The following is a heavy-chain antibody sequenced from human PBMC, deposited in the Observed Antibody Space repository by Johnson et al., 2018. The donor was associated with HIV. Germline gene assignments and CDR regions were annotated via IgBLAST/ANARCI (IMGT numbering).Heavy chain of an antibody. J-gene: IGHJ3*02. V-gene: IGHV3-7*01. Sequence: VQLVESGGGVVRPWGSLRLSCAASGFTFSSYWMSWVRQAPGKGLEWVANIKQDGSNKYYADSVKGRFTISRDNYKNTLYLQMNSLRAEDTAVYYCAKDLPRVQGIIMGGGAFDIWGQGTMVTVSS. CDR1: GFTFSSYW. CDR3: AKDLPRVQGIIMGGGAFDI. CDR2: IKQDGSNK. D-gene: IGHD3-10*01.